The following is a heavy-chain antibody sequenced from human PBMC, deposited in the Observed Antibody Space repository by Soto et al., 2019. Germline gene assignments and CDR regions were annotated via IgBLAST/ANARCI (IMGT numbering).Heavy chain of an antibody. D-gene: IGHD3-10*01. Sequence: ASVQVSCKASGGTFSSYAISWVRQAPGQGLEWMGGIIPIFGTANYAQKFQGRVTITADESTSTAYMELSSLRSEDTAVYYCGVRVNWSGQDRDAFDIWGQGTMVTVS. CDR1: GGTFSSYA. V-gene: IGHV1-69*13. J-gene: IGHJ3*02. CDR2: IIPIFGTA. CDR3: GVRVNWSGQDRDAFDI.